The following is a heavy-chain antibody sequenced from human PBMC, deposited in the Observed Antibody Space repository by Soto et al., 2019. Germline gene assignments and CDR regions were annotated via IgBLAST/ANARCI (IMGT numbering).Heavy chain of an antibody. Sequence: PSETLSLTCTVSGGSISSSNYYWVWIRQPPGKGLEWIGYIYYSGSTNYNPSLKSRVTISVDTSKNQFSLKLSSVTAADTAVYYCARRYGGNFDYWGQGTLVTVSS. CDR2: IYYSGST. CDR1: GGSISSSNYY. CDR3: ARRYGGNFDY. V-gene: IGHV4-61*05. J-gene: IGHJ4*02. D-gene: IGHD3-16*01.